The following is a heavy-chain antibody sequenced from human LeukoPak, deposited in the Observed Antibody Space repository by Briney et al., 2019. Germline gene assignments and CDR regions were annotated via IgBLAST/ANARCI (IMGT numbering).Heavy chain of an antibody. V-gene: IGHV4-30-2*01. J-gene: IGHJ4*02. CDR2: ICYTRHT. Sequence: SETLAVTCTGSGGSISSGDDRWSWIRQPPGKGLEWIGYICYTRHTSYNPFPKTGVTLSFDMAKTQPPLRLTSATAADTAVYYCARGSYGAGSHFDYWGQGTLVTVSS. CDR1: GGSISSGDDR. CDR3: ARGSYGAGSHFDY. D-gene: IGHD3-10*01.